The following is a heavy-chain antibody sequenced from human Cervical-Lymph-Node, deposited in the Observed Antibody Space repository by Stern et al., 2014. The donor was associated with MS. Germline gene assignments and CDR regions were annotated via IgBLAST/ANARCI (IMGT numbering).Heavy chain of an antibody. CDR2: ICPVFGTP. CDR3: ALSSETSDRWYSLGYDL. D-gene: IGHD6-13*01. CDR1: GGTFSKFP. V-gene: IGHV1-69*01. J-gene: IGHJ5*02. Sequence: VQLLESGAEVTKPGASVKVSCKASGGTFSKFPSSWVRQAPGQGIEWMGGICPVFGTPTYAQEFRGRVTITADVSTSTVYMELSSLRSDDTAVYYCALSSETSDRWYSLGYDLWGQGTLVTVSS.